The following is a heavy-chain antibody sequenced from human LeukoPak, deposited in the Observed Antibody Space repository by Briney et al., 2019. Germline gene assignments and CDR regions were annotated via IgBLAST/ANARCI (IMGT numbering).Heavy chain of an antibody. CDR3: ARGGYQLLWY. J-gene: IGHJ4*02. D-gene: IGHD2-2*01. V-gene: IGHV3-7*04. Sequence: GGSLRLSCAASGFTLSTYWMSWVRQAPGTGLEWVASIKQDGSEKSYVDSVKGRFTISRDNAKNSLYLQMNSLRAEGTAVYYCARGGYQLLWYWGQGTLVTVSS. CDR1: GFTLSTYW. CDR2: IKQDGSEK.